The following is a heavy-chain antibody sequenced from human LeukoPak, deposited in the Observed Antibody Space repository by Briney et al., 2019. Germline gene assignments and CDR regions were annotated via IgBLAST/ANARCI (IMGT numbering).Heavy chain of an antibody. D-gene: IGHD6-19*01. J-gene: IGHJ4*02. CDR3: ARDHQGSSGWHDY. CDR1: GFTFSSYS. Sequence: GGSLRLSCAASGFTFSSYSMNWVRQAPGKGLEWVSSISSSSSYIYYADSVKGRFAISRDNAKNSLYLQMNSLRAEDTAVYYRARDHQGSSGWHDYWGQGTLVTVSS. V-gene: IGHV3-21*01. CDR2: ISSSSSYI.